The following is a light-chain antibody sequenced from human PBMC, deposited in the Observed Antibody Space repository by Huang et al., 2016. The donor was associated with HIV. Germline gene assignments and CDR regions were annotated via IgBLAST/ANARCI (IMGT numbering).Light chain of an antibody. CDR2: AAS. V-gene: IGKV3-20*01. CDR3: QQYDSSPYT. Sequence: EIVLTQSPGTLSLSPGERATLSCRASQSVSSSYLAWYQQKPGQAPRLLSYAASSRATDIPDRFSGSGSGTDFTLTISRLEPEDFAVYYCQQYDSSPYTFGQGTKLEIK. J-gene: IGKJ2*01. CDR1: QSVSSSY.